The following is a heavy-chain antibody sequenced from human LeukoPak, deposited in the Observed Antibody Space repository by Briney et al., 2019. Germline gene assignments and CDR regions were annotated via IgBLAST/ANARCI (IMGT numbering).Heavy chain of an antibody. CDR1: GYTFTSYA. V-gene: IGHV1-3*01. CDR3: AREGWDGSGSYYFDY. Sequence: ASVKVSCKASGYTFTSYAMHWVRQAPGQRLEWMGWINAGNGNTKYSQKFQGRVTITRDTSASTAYMELSSLRSEDTAVYYCAREGWDGSGSYYFDYWGQGTLVTVSS. J-gene: IGHJ4*02. D-gene: IGHD3-10*01. CDR2: INAGNGNT.